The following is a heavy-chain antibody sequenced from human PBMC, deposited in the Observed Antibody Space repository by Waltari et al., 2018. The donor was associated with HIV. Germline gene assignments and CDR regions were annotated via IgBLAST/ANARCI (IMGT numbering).Heavy chain of an antibody. CDR1: GFTFSSSA. D-gene: IGHD3-22*01. CDR2: ISYDGSNK. V-gene: IGHV3-30-3*01. CDR3: ARDYYDSSGYYDFCY. Sequence: QVQLVESGGGVVQPGRSLRLSCAASGFTFSSSAMHWVRQAPGKGLEWVAVISYDGSNKYYADSVKGRFTISRDNSKNTLYLQMNSLRAEDTAVYYCARDYYDSSGYYDFCYWGQGTLVTVSS. J-gene: IGHJ4*02.